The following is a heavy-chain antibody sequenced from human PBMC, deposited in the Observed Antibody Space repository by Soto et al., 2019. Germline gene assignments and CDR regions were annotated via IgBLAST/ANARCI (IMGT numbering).Heavy chain of an antibody. Sequence: PSVKVSCKASDYTFTSYGISWVRQAPGQGLEWKGWISAYNGNTNYAQKLQGRVTMTTDTSTSTAYMELRSLRSDDTAVYYCARGSAAGNPWNWFDPWGQGTLVTVSS. CDR2: ISAYNGNT. V-gene: IGHV1-18*01. CDR3: ARGSAAGNPWNWFDP. J-gene: IGHJ5*02. D-gene: IGHD6-13*01. CDR1: DYTFTSYG.